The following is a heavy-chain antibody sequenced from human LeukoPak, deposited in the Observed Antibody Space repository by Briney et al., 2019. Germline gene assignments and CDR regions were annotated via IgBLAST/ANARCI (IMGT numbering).Heavy chain of an antibody. CDR3: AKGYGSGYYYHDAFDI. CDR2: ISSSGSTI. CDR1: GFTFSSYE. D-gene: IGHD3-22*01. V-gene: IGHV3-48*03. Sequence: GGSLRLSCAASGFTFSSYEMNWVRQAPGKGLEWVSYISSSGSTIYYADSVKGRFTISRDNAKNSLYLQMNSLRTEDTALYYCAKGYGSGYYYHDAFDIWGQGTMVTVSS. J-gene: IGHJ3*02.